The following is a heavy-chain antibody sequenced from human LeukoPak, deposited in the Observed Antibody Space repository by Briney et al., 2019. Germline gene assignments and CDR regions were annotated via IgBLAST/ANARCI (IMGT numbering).Heavy chain of an antibody. CDR1: GDSISSTIDY. V-gene: IGHV4-39*01. J-gene: IGHJ5*02. D-gene: IGHD1-26*01. Sequence: PSETLSLTCTVSGDSISSTIDYWGWIRQSPGKGLEWIASMSYSGSTHYNPSLKGRVTTSADSSKNQLSLNLSSVTAADTAVYFCVRARPPFVGAPERNWFDPWGQGTLVTVSS. CDR2: MSYSGST. CDR3: VRARPPFVGAPERNWFDP.